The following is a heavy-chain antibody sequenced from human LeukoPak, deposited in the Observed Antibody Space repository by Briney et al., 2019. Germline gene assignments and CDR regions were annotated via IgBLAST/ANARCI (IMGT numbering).Heavy chain of an antibody. CDR2: IYYSGST. J-gene: IGHJ1*01. Sequence: PSETLSLTCTVCGGSISSSSYYWGWIRQPPGKGLEWIGSIYYSGSTYYNPSLKSRVTICVDTSKNQFALKLGSVTAADTAVYYCARHEGSSSGWYGEYFQHWGQGTLVTVSS. CDR1: GGSISSSSYY. D-gene: IGHD6-19*01. V-gene: IGHV4-39*01. CDR3: ARHEGSSSGWYGEYFQH.